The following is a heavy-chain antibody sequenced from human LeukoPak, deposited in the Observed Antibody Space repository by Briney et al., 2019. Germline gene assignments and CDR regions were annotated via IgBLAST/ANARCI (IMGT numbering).Heavy chain of an antibody. CDR2: IYYSGST. CDR1: GGSISSSSYY. V-gene: IGHV4-39*01. D-gene: IGHD5-18*01. CDR3: ARTWIQLWLLYY. Sequence: ASETLSLTCTVSGGSISSSSYYWGWIRQPPGKGLEWIGSIYYSGSTYYNPSLKSRATISVDTSKNQFSLKLCSVTAADTAVYYCARTWIQLWLLYYWGQGTLVTVSS. J-gene: IGHJ4*02.